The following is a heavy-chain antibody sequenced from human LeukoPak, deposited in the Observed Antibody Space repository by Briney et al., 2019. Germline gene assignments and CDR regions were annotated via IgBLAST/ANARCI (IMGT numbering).Heavy chain of an antibody. CDR1: GYTFTGYD. CDR2: MNPNTGDT. D-gene: IGHD1-26*01. J-gene: IGHJ4*02. V-gene: IGHV1-8*01. CDR3: TRGSLSGSSRDY. Sequence: ASVRVSCKASGYTFTGYDINWVRQATGQGLEWMGWMNPNTGDTGYAQKFQGRVTMTRNSSIDTAYLELSGLRSEDTAVYYCTRGSLSGSSRDYWGQGTLLTVSS.